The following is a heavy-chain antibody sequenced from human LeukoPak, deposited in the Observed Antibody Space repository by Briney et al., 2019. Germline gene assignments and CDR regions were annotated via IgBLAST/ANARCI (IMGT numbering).Heavy chain of an antibody. V-gene: IGHV3-21*01. CDR2: ISSSSRYI. CDR3: ARLYCSSTSCYWGFDY. J-gene: IGHJ4*02. Sequence: GGSLRLSCAASGFTFSSYSMNWVRQAPGTGLEWVSSISSSSRYIYYADSVKGRFTISRDNAKNSLYLQMNSLRAEDTAVYYCARLYCSSTSCYWGFDYWGQGTLVTVSS. CDR1: GFTFSSYS. D-gene: IGHD2-2*01.